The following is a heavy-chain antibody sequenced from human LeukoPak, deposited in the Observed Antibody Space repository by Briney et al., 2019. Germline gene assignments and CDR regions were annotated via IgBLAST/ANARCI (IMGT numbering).Heavy chain of an antibody. D-gene: IGHD3-22*01. J-gene: IGHJ4*02. Sequence: RSSETLSLTCTVSGGSISSYYWSWIRQPPGKGLEWIGYIYYSGSTNYNPSLKSRVTISVDTSKNQFSLKLSSVTAADTAVYYCARQGYYDSSVPDYWGQGTLVTVSS. V-gene: IGHV4-59*08. CDR3: ARQGYYDSSVPDY. CDR2: IYYSGST. CDR1: GGSISSYY.